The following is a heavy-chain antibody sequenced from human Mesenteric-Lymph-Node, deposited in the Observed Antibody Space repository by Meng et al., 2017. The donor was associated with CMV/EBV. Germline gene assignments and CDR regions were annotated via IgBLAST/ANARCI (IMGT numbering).Heavy chain of an antibody. Sequence: GESLKISCAASGFTVSDDYMSWVRQAPGRGLEWVSVIYSGGSTYYADSVKGRFTISRDNSKNTLYLQMNSLRAEDTAVYYCARDQMVGAIPDYYYYYGMDVWGQGTTVTVSS. V-gene: IGHV3-53*01. CDR1: GFTVSDDY. CDR3: ARDQMVGAIPDYYYYYGMDV. J-gene: IGHJ6*02. CDR2: IYSGGST. D-gene: IGHD1-26*01.